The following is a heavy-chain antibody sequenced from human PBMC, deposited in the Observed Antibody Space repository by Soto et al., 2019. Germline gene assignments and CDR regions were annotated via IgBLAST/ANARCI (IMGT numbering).Heavy chain of an antibody. CDR1: GGTFSSYA. CDR3: ARVFLGIAARESSRPRYGMDV. Sequence: GASVKVSCKASGGTFSSYAISWVRQAPGQGLEWMGGIIPIFGTANYAQKFQGRVTITADESTSTAYMELSSLRSEDTAVYYCARVFLGIAARESSRPRYGMDVWGQGTTVTVSS. V-gene: IGHV1-69*13. CDR2: IIPIFGTA. D-gene: IGHD6-6*01. J-gene: IGHJ6*02.